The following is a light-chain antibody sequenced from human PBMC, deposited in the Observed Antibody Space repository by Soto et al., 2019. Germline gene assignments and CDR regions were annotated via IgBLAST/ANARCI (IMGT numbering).Light chain of an antibody. CDR1: QSISSW. J-gene: IGKJ5*01. CDR2: AAS. V-gene: IGKV1-39*01. CDR3: QQSYSTPRD. Sequence: IQITRSPSTLSASVGARVTITFRASQSISSWLAWYQQKPGRAPKLLIYAASSLQSGVPSRFSGSGSGTDFILTISSLQPEDFATYYCQQSYSTPRDFGQGTRLEIK.